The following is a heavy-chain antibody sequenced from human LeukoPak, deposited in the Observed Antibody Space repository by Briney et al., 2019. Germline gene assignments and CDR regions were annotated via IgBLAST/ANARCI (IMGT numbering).Heavy chain of an antibody. V-gene: IGHV3-53*01. CDR1: GFTVSSKY. CDR3: AREYLDGSGWYAYFDY. CDR2: IDTGGST. Sequence: GGSLRLSCAASGFTVSSKYMSWVRQAPGKGLEWVSLIDTGGSTYYAGSVRGRFTISRDNSKNTLYLQMNSLRAEDTAVYYCAREYLDGSGWYAYFDYWGQGTLVTVSS. J-gene: IGHJ4*02. D-gene: IGHD6-19*01.